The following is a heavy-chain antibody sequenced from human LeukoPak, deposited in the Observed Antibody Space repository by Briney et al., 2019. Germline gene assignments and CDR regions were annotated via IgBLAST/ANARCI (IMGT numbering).Heavy chain of an antibody. CDR1: GFTFSSYE. CDR2: ISSSGSTI. CDR3: ARRYYDNXXY. D-gene: IGHD3-22*01. J-gene: IGHJ4*01. Sequence: PGGSLRLSCAASGFTFSSYEMNWVRQAPGKGLEWVSYISSSGSTIYYADSVKGRFTISRDNAKNSLYLQMNSLRAEDTAVYYCARRYYDNXXYWGXXTLXTVSS. V-gene: IGHV3-48*03.